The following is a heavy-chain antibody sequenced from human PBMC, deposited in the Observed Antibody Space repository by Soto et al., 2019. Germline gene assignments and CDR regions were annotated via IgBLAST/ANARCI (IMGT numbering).Heavy chain of an antibody. D-gene: IGHD6-19*01. Sequence: QVQLQESGPGLVKPSGTLSLTCAVSSGSISSSNWWSWVRQPPGKGLEWIGEIYHRGSPNYNPSLKSRVTISVDKSKNQFSLKLSSVTAADTAVYYCARDSGYSSGWYGRPDAFDIWGQGTMVTVSS. V-gene: IGHV4-4*02. CDR1: SGSISSSNW. CDR2: IYHRGSP. CDR3: ARDSGYSSGWYGRPDAFDI. J-gene: IGHJ3*02.